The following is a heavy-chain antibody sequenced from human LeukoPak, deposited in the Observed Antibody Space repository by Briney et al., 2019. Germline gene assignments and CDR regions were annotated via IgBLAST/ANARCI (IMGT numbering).Heavy chain of an antibody. CDR3: AKDPVRYFDWLLENYFDY. D-gene: IGHD3-9*01. V-gene: IGHV3-20*04. CDR1: GFTFDDYG. J-gene: IGHJ4*02. CDR2: INWNGGST. Sequence: PGGSLRLSCAASGFTFDDYGMSWVRQVPGKGLEWVSGINWNGGSTGNADSVKGRFTISRDNSKNTLYLQMNSLRAEDTAVYYCAKDPVRYFDWLLENYFDYWGQGTLVTVSS.